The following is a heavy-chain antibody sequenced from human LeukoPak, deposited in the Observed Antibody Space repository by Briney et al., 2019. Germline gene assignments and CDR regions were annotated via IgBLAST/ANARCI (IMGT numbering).Heavy chain of an antibody. Sequence: PSQTLSLTCTVSGGSISSGGYYWSWIRQHPGKGLECIGYIYYSGTTYYNPSLKSRVTISVDTSKNQFSLKLSSVTAADTAVYYCARGPVLLWFGELLAANYFDYWGQGTLVTVSS. CDR2: IYYSGTT. D-gene: IGHD3-10*01. CDR1: GGSISSGGYY. J-gene: IGHJ4*02. CDR3: ARGPVLLWFGELLAANYFDY. V-gene: IGHV4-31*03.